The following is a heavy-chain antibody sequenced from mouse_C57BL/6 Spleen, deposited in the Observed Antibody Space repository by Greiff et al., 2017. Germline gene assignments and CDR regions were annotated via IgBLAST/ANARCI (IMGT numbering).Heavy chain of an antibody. CDR3: ARGDHGYFDY. Sequence: VQLQQPGAELVRPGSSVKLSCKASGYTFTSYWMDWVKQRPGQGLEWIGNIYPSDSETHYNQKFKDKATLTVDKSSSTAYMQLSSLTSEDSAVYYCARGDHGYFDYWGQGTTLTVSS. CDR2: IYPSDSET. CDR1: GYTFTSYW. J-gene: IGHJ2*01. V-gene: IGHV1-61*01.